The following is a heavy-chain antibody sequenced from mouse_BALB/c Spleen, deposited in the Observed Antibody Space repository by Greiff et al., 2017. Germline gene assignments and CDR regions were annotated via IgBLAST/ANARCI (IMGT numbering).Heavy chain of an antibody. CDR2: ISYDGSN. CDR1: GYSITSGYY. Sequence: EVQLQESGPGLVKPSQSLSLTCSVTGYSITSGYYWNWIRQFPGNKLEWMGYISYDGSNNYNPSLKNRISITRDTSKNQFFLKLNTVTTEDTATYYCARRDYYYYAMDYWGQGTSVTVSS. V-gene: IGHV3-6*02. D-gene: IGHD2-4*01. J-gene: IGHJ4*01. CDR3: ARRDYYYYAMDY.